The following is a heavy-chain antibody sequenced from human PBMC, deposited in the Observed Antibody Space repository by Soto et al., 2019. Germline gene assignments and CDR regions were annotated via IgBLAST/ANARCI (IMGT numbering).Heavy chain of an antibody. J-gene: IGHJ6*02. D-gene: IGHD3-10*01. CDR2: INHSGST. Sequence: SETLSLTCAVYGGSFSGYYWSWIRQPPGKGLEWIGEINHSGSTNYNPSLKSRVTISVETSKNQFSLKLSSVTAADTAVYYCARGPLLVRGVYYYYYGMDVWGRGTTGTSP. CDR3: ARGPLLVRGVYYYYYGMDV. V-gene: IGHV4-34*01. CDR1: GGSFSGYY.